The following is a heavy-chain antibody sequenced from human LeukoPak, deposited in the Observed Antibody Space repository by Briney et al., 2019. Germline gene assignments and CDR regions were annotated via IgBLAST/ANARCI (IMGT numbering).Heavy chain of an antibody. V-gene: IGHV1-58*02. CDR2: IVVGSGNT. D-gene: IGHD1-26*01. J-gene: IGHJ3*02. CDR3: AAISSGSYLNPPTGFLTQWAFDI. Sequence: SVKVSCKASGFTFTSSAMQWVRQARGQRLEWIGWIVVGSGNTNYAQKFQERVTITRDMSTSTAYMELSSLRSEDTAVYYCAAISSGSYLNPPTGFLTQWAFDIWGQGTMVTVSS. CDR1: GFTFTSSA.